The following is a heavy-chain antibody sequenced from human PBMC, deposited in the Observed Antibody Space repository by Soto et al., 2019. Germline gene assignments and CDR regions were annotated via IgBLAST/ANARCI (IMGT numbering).Heavy chain of an antibody. J-gene: IGHJ3*02. CDR1: GFTFSGSA. D-gene: IGHD2-21*02. Sequence: HPXVSLRLSCAASGFTFSGSAMHWVRQASGKGLEWVGRIRSKANSYATAYAASVKGRFTISRDDSKNTAYLQMNSLKTEDTAVYYCNLVVVTANYAFDIWGQGTMVTVSS. V-gene: IGHV3-73*01. CDR3: NLVVVTANYAFDI. CDR2: IRSKANSYAT.